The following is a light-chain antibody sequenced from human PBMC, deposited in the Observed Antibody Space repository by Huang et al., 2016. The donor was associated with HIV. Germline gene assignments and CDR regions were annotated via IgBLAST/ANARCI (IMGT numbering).Light chain of an antibody. CDR2: DAS. J-gene: IGKJ5*01. V-gene: IGKV3-11*01. CDR1: QSVSSY. Sequence: EIVLTQSPATLSLSPGERATLSCRASQSVSSYLAWYQQKPGQAPSLLIYDASNRATGIPARFSCSGSGTDFTLTISSLEPEDFAVYYCQQRSNWRTFGQGTRLEIK. CDR3: QQRSNWRT.